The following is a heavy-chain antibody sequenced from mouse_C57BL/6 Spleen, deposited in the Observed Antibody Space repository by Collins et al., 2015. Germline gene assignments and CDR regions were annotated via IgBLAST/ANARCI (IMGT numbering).Heavy chain of an antibody. CDR2: IYPGDGDT. D-gene: IGHD2-14*01. CDR1: GYTFTSCW. Sequence: QVQLQQSGAELARPGASVKLSCKASGYTFTSCWMQWVKQRPGQGLEWIGAIYPGDGDTRYTQKFKDKATLTADKSSSTAYMQLSSLASEDSAVYYCARAYRYDEGYFDYWGQGSTLTVSS. CDR3: ARAYRYDEGYFDY. J-gene: IGHJ2*01. V-gene: IGHV1-87*01.